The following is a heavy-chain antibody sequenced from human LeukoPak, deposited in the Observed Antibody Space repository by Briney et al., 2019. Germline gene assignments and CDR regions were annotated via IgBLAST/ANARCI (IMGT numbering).Heavy chain of an antibody. V-gene: IGHV3-7*03. Sequence: GGSLRLSCAASGFTFSSYWMSWVRQAPGKGLEWVANIKQDGSGKYYVDSVKGRFTISRDNAKNSLYLQMDSLRAEDTAVYYCAKDLYSNYGPADYWGQGNLVTVSS. CDR1: GFTFSSYW. D-gene: IGHD4-11*01. CDR2: IKQDGSGK. J-gene: IGHJ4*02. CDR3: AKDLYSNYGPADY.